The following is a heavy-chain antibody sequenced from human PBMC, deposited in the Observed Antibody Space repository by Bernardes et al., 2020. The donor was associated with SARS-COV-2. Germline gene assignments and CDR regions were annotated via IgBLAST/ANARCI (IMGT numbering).Heavy chain of an antibody. J-gene: IGHJ5*02. CDR2: ISGSGDST. Sequence: GGSLRLSCAASRFTFSNYAMNWVRQAPGKGPEWVSGISGSGDSTYYAESVKGRFSISRDNSKNTLYLQMNSLRAEDTALYYCAKGSITLIVPLWFDPWGQGTLVTVSS. CDR1: RFTFSNYA. V-gene: IGHV3-23*01. CDR3: AKGSITLIVPLWFDP. D-gene: IGHD3-22*01.